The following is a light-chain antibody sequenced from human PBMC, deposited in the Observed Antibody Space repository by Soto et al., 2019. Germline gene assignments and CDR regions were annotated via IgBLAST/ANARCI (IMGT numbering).Light chain of an antibody. CDR3: QPSRTT. J-gene: IGKJ4*01. CDR1: QGVSSSY. V-gene: IGKV3-20*01. Sequence: EIVLTQSPGTLSLSPGERATLSCRASQGVSSSYLAWYQQKPGQPPRLLIYGASSRATGIPDRFSGSGSGTDFTITITRLEAEYFAVYYCQPSRTTFCGGTKVEIK. CDR2: GAS.